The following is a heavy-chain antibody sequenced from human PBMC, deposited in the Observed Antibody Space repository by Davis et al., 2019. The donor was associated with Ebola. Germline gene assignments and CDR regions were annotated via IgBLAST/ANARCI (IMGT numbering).Heavy chain of an antibody. CDR3: ARDRGDVVVIVPANYFGP. J-gene: IGHJ5*02. CDR2: ISGSGGST. D-gene: IGHD2-15*01. V-gene: IGHV3-23*01. CDR1: GGSISSYY. Sequence: LTCTVSGGSISSYYWSWLRPPPGKGLEWVSAISGSGGSTYYADSAKGRFTISRDTSKNTVSLQMNSLRTEDTAVYYCARDRGDVVVIVPANYFGPWGQGTQVTVSS.